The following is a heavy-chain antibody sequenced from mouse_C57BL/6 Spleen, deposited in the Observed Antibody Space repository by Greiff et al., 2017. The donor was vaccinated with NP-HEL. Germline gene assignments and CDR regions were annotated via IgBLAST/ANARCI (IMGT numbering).Heavy chain of an antibody. CDR3: TREDGNYAWFAY. V-gene: IGHV1-15*01. Sequence: QVQLQQPGAELVRPGASVTLSCKASGYTFTDYEMHWVKQTPVHGLEWIGAIDPETGGTAYNQKFKGKAILTADKSSSTAYMELRSLTSEDSAVYYCTREDGNYAWFAYWGQGTLVTVSA. CDR2: IDPETGGT. D-gene: IGHD2-1*01. J-gene: IGHJ3*01. CDR1: GYTFTDYE.